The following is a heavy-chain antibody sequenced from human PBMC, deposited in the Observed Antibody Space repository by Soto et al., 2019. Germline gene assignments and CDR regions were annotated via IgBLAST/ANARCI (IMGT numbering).Heavy chain of an antibody. J-gene: IGHJ4*02. V-gene: IGHV1-69*13. CDR1: GGTFSSYA. Sequence: ASVKVSCKASGGTFSSYAISWVRQAPGQGLEWMGGIIPIFGTANYAQKFQGRVTITADESTSTAYMELSSLRSEDTAVYYCARGLYYDSSGYFDYWGQGTLVTVSS. CDR2: IIPIFGTA. D-gene: IGHD3-22*01. CDR3: ARGLYYDSSGYFDY.